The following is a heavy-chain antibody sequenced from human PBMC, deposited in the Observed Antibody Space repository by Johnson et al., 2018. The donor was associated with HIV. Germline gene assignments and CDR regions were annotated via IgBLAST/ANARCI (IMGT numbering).Heavy chain of an antibody. D-gene: IGHD1-14*01. CDR2: IKQDGSEK. CDR1: GFTFSSYW. Sequence: MLLVESGGGVVRPGGSLRLSCAASGFTFSSYWMSWVRQAPGKGLEWVAKIKQDGSEKYYVDSVKGRFTISRDNAKNSLYLQMNSLNTEDTALYYCARGPRNPGLDSFDIWGRGTMVAVSS. V-gene: IGHV3-7*03. J-gene: IGHJ3*02. CDR3: ARGPRNPGLDSFDI.